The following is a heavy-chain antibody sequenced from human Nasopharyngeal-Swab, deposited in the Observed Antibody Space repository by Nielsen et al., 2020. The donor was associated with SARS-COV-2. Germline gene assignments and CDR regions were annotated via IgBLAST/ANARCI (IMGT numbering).Heavy chain of an antibody. CDR1: GFTFSSYA. J-gene: IGHJ5*02. V-gene: IGHV3-23*01. Sequence: GESLKISWAASGFTFSSYAMRWVRKGPGKGQEWFSAISGSGGSTYYADSVKGRFTISRDNSKITLYLQMNSLRAEDTAVYYCAKKGIVVVPAAWGLDPWGQGTLVTVSS. D-gene: IGHD2-2*01. CDR3: AKKGIVVVPAAWGLDP. CDR2: ISGSGGST.